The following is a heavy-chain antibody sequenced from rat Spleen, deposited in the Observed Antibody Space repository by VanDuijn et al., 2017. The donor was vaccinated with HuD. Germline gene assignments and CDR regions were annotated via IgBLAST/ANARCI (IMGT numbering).Heavy chain of an antibody. CDR2: INYDGGTP. CDR3: ARRHYGYTDYFDY. J-gene: IGHJ2*01. CDR1: GFTFTNYD. Sequence: EVQLVESGGGLVQPGRSLKLSCAASGFTFTNYDLAWVRQAPTKGLEWVATINYDGGTPYYRDSVKGRFTISRDNTKSTLSLQMDSLRSEDTATYYCARRHYGYTDYFDYWGQGVMVPVSS. V-gene: IGHV5-29*01. D-gene: IGHD1-11*01.